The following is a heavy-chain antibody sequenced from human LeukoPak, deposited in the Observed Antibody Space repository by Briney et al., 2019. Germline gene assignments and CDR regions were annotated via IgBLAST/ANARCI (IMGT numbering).Heavy chain of an antibody. CDR1: GFTLSTYG. CDR2: IRYDGTNK. CDR3: AKDSGSSGWNDAFDI. Sequence: GGSLRLSCAASGFTLSTYGMHCVRQAPGEGLEGVAFIRYDGTNKNYVDSVKGRFTISRDNSKNTLYLQMNSLRAEDTAVYYCAKDSGSSGWNDAFDIWGQGTMVTVSS. V-gene: IGHV3-30*02. D-gene: IGHD6-19*01. J-gene: IGHJ3*02.